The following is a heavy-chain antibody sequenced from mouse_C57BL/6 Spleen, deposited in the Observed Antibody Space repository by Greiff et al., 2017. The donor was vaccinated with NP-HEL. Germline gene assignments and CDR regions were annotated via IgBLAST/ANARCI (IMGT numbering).Heavy chain of an antibody. CDR1: GYSFTSYY. CDR3: ARRNYYGSLFDY. J-gene: IGHJ2*01. V-gene: IGHV1-66*01. D-gene: IGHD1-1*01. Sequence: QVQLQQSGPELVKPGASVKISCKASGYSFTSYYIHWVKQRPGQGLEWIGWIYPGSGNTKYNEKFKGKATLTADTSSSTAYMQLSSLTSEDSAVYYCARRNYYGSLFDYWGQGTTLTVSS. CDR2: IYPGSGNT.